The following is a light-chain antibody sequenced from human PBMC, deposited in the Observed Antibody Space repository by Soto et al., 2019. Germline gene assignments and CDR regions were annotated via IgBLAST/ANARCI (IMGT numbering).Light chain of an antibody. V-gene: IGKV1-39*01. Sequence: DVQVTQSPSTLSASVGARVTITCRASQSIISYLNWYQQKPGKAPKLLIYAASSLQSGVPSRFSGSGSGTDFTLTISSLQPEDFATYYCQQSYSTPTFGGGTKVDVK. J-gene: IGKJ4*01. CDR3: QQSYSTPT. CDR2: AAS. CDR1: QSIISY.